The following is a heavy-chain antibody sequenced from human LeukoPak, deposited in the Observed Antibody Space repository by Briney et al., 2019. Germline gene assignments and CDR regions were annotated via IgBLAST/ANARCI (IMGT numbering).Heavy chain of an antibody. CDR1: GYTFTSYY. J-gene: IGHJ4*02. D-gene: IGHD2-8*01. CDR3: ARDRRGLSYGVCYPNY. CDR2: INPSGGST. Sequence: WASVKVFCKASGYTFTSYYMHWVRQAPGQGLEWMGIINPSGGSTSYAQKFQGRVTMTRDTSTSTVYMELSSLRSEDTAVYYCARDRRGLSYGVCYPNYWGQGTLVTVSS. V-gene: IGHV1-46*01.